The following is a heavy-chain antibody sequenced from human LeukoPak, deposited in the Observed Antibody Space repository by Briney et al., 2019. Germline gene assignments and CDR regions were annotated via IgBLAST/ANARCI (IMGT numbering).Heavy chain of an antibody. CDR2: IYGSGGST. CDR3: AKDLSSPGYFFDY. J-gene: IGHJ4*02. Sequence: AGSLTLSCAASGFTFSSYAMSWVRQTPGKGLEWVSGIYGSGGSTYYADSVKGRFTISRDNSKSTLYLQINSLRAEDTAVYYCAKDLSSPGYFFDYWGQGTLVSVSS. V-gene: IGHV3-23*01. CDR1: GFTFSSYA. D-gene: IGHD6-6*01.